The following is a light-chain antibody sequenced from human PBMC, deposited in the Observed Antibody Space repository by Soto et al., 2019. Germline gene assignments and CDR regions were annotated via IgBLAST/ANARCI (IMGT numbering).Light chain of an antibody. CDR2: DAS. CDR3: QQYNNWPIT. Sequence: IVLTEPRVTQACTSGERATLSYRASQSVGTYLAWYQQKPGQAPRLLIFDASKRATGIPARFSGSGSGTECTLTISSLQSEDFAVYHCQQYNNWPITFGQGTRLEIK. V-gene: IGKV3D-15*01. CDR1: QSVGTY. J-gene: IGKJ5*01.